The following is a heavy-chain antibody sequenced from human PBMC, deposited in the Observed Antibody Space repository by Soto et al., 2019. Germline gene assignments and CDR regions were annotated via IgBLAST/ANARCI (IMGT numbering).Heavy chain of an antibody. V-gene: IGHV1-8*02. CDR2: INPNSGST. D-gene: IGHD2-8*01. CDR3: AREVSYWFDP. Sequence: ASVKVSCKASGYIFTDYYMHWVRQAPGQGLEWMGWINPNSGSTGYAQKFQGRVTMTRNTSISTAYMELSSLRSEDTAVYYCAREVSYWFDPWGQGTLVTVSS. J-gene: IGHJ5*02. CDR1: GYIFTDYY.